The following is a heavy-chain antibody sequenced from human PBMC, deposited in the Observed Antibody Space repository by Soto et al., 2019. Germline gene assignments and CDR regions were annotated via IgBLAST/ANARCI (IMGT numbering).Heavy chain of an antibody. CDR3: AREAAAGRYYGMDV. Sequence: GGSLRLSCAASGFTSSSYWMHWVRQAPGKGLVWVSRINSDGSSTSYADSVKGRFTISRDNAKNTLYLQMNSLRAEDTAVYYCAREAAAGRYYGMDVWGQGTTVTVSS. V-gene: IGHV3-74*01. CDR2: INSDGSST. D-gene: IGHD6-13*01. J-gene: IGHJ6*02. CDR1: GFTSSSYW.